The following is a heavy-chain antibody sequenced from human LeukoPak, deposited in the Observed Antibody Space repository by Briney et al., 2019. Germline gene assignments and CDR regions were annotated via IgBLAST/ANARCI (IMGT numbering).Heavy chain of an antibody. CDR3: ARARGSGSYYGHDYYYYYYMDV. Sequence: ASVKVSCKASGYTFATDYIHWVRQAPGQGLEWMGIINPSGGSTTYAQKFQGRVIMTGDTSTSTVYMELRSLRSEDTAVYYCARARGSGSYYGHDYYYYYYMDVWGQGTTVTVSS. J-gene: IGHJ6*03. V-gene: IGHV1-46*01. CDR2: INPSGGST. CDR1: GYTFATDY. D-gene: IGHD3-10*01.